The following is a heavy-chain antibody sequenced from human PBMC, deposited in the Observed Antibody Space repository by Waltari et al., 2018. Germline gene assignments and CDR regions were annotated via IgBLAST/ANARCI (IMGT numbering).Heavy chain of an antibody. CDR1: GGSISSSSYY. CDR2: IYYSGST. Sequence: QLQLQESGPGLVKPSETLSLTCTVSGGSISSSSYYWGWIRQPPGKGLEWIGSIYYSGSTYYNPSLKSRVTISVDTSKNQFSLKLSSVTAADTAVYYCARDLRYSSSWYTNDWFDPWGQGTLVTVSS. V-gene: IGHV4-39*07. J-gene: IGHJ5*02. CDR3: ARDLRYSSSWYTNDWFDP. D-gene: IGHD6-13*01.